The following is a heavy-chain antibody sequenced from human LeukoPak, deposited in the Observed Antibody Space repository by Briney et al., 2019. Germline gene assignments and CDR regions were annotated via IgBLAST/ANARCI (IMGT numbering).Heavy chain of an antibody. CDR2: ISYNRGT. D-gene: IGHD1-26*01. CDR3: ARGERYGSGSYSSQGYFDY. V-gene: IGHV4-59*01. J-gene: IGHJ4*02. Sequence: SETLSLTCIVSGGSITSYFWSWIRQSPRKGLEWIGYISYNRGTNCNPSLKSRVTISTDTSKNQFSLKLNSVTAADTAVYYCARGERYGSGSYSSQGYFDYWGQGSLVTVSS. CDR1: GGSITSYF.